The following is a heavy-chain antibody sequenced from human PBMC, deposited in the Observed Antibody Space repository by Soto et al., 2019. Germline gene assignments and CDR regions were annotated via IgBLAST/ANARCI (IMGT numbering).Heavy chain of an antibody. CDR1: GYSFSSYG. CDR2: ISPYDDNT. J-gene: IGHJ6*02. D-gene: IGHD3-22*01. CDR3: ARGGYYDSSGSRNYHYYGMDV. V-gene: IGHV1-18*01. Sequence: QVQVVQSGGEVKKPGASVRVSCKTSGYSFSSYGISWVRQAPGQGLEWVGWISPYDDNTNYAQNLQGRVTMSTDTSTRTAYMELRSLRSDDTAVDYCARGGYYDSSGSRNYHYYGMDVWGQGTTITVS.